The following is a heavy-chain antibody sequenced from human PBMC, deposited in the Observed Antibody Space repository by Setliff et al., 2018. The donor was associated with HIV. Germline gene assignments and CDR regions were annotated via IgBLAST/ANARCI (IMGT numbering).Heavy chain of an antibody. V-gene: IGHV4-4*09. D-gene: IGHD3-10*01. Sequence: SETLPLTCTVSGGSISSYCWNWIRQPPGKGLEWIGYIFASGSSLYNPSLQSRVSISIDTSKNQFSLKLSSVTAADTAVYYCARRIDNSGSLPAKNWFDTWGQGRLVTAPQ. J-gene: IGHJ5*02. CDR1: GGSISSYC. CDR3: ARRIDNSGSLPAKNWFDT. CDR2: IFASGSS.